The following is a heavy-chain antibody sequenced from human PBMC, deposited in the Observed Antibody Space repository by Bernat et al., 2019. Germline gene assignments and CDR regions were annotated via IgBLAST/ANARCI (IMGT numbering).Heavy chain of an antibody. CDR1: GFTVSSNY. Sequence: EVQLVESGGNLVQPGGSLRLSCAASGFTVSSNYMSWVRQAPGKGLEWVSTIYSDGSTYYAGSVKGRFVSSRDNSKNTLFLHMSRLRADDMALYYCARQDDFWSGFVVWGQGTLVTVSS. V-gene: IGHV3-66*04. D-gene: IGHD3-3*01. CDR2: IYSDGST. CDR3: ARQDDFWSGFVV. J-gene: IGHJ5*02.